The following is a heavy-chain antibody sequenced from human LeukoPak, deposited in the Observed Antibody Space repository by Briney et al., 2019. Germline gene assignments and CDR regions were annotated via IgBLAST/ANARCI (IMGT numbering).Heavy chain of an antibody. CDR3: ANGNRCTSPNCLGYYYFYMDV. Sequence: GGSLRLSCAASGFPFSSYAMNWVRQAPGRGLEWVSGFSGSGGTTYYADSVKGRFTVSRDNSKNTLYLQMNSLRAEDTAVYYCANGNRCTSPNCLGYYYFYMDVWGKGTTVTVSS. CDR2: FSGSGGTT. D-gene: IGHD2-8*01. CDR1: GFPFSSYA. V-gene: IGHV3-23*01. J-gene: IGHJ6*03.